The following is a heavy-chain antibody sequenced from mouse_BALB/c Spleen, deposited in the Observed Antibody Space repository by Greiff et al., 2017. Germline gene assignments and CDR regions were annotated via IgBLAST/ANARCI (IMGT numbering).Heavy chain of an antibody. D-gene: IGHD2-14*01. CDR3: ARVRYDGGDY. V-gene: IGHV1S29*02. J-gene: IGHJ2*01. CDR1: GYTFTDYN. CDR2: IYPYNGGT. Sequence: DVQLQESGPELVKPGASVKISCKASGYTFTDYNMHWVKQSHGKSLEWIGYIYPYNGGTGYNQKFKSKATLTVDNSSSTAYMELRSLTSEDSAVYYCARVRYDGGDYWGQGTTLTVSS.